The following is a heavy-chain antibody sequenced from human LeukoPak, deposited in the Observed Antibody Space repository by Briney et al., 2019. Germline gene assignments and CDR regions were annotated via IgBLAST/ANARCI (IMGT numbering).Heavy chain of an antibody. Sequence: ASVKVSCKASVYTFTSYYMHWVRQAPGQGLEWMGIINPSGGSTSYAQKFQGRVTMTRDTSTSTVYMELRTLRSEDTALYSCAGYGGNKWIDPWGQGTLVTVSS. D-gene: IGHD4-23*01. CDR1: VYTFTSYY. J-gene: IGHJ5*02. CDR3: AGYGGNKWIDP. V-gene: IGHV1-46*01. CDR2: INPSGGST.